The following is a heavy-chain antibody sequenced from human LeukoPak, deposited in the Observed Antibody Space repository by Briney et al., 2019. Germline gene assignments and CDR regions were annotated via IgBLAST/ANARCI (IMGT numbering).Heavy chain of an antibody. V-gene: IGHV3-7*03. Sequence: GGSLRLSCAASGFTFSSYWMSWVRQAPGKGLEWVANIKQDESEKYYVASVKGRFTISRDNAKNSLYLQMNSLRVEDTGIYYCALSSTARGGDDYWGQGTLVTVSS. CDR1: GFTFSSYW. J-gene: IGHJ4*02. D-gene: IGHD3-16*01. CDR3: ALSSTARGGDDY. CDR2: IKQDESEK.